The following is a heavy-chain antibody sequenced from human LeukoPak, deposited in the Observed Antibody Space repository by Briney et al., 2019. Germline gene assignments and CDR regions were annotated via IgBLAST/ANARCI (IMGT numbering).Heavy chain of an antibody. V-gene: IGHV4-34*01. CDR1: GGSFSGYY. CDR2: INHSGST. J-gene: IGHJ4*02. Sequence: SETLSLTCAVYGGSFSGYYWSWIRQPPGKGLEWIGEINHSGSTNHNPSLKSRVTISVDTSKNQFSLKLSSVTAADTAVYYCARARGGWLRSMAPDYWGQGTLVTVSS. D-gene: IGHD5-12*01. CDR3: ARARGGWLRSMAPDY.